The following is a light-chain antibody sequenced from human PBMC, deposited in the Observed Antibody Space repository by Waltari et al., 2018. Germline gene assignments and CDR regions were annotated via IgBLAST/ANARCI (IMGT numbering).Light chain of an antibody. J-gene: IGLJ2*01. CDR3: TSYRSSSTPVV. Sequence: QSALPQPASVSGSPGQSITISCPGPSHDVGAYHYVSWYQQHPGLAPKLIIYEVNNRPFGISSRFSGSKSGNTASLTISGLQADDESHYYCTSYRSSSTPVVFGGGTKLTVL. CDR1: SHDVGAYHY. CDR2: EVN. V-gene: IGLV2-14*01.